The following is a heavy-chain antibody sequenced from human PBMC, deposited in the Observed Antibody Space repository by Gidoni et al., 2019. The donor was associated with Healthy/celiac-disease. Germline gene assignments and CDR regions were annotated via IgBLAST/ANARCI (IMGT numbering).Heavy chain of an antibody. CDR3: AISTTVTTPRGLDDY. J-gene: IGHJ4*02. D-gene: IGHD4-4*01. V-gene: IGHV4-38-2*02. CDR1: GYSISSGYY. CDR2: IYHSGST. Sequence: QVQLQESGPGLVKPSETLSLTCTVSGYSISSGYYWGWIRQPPGKGLEWIGSIYHSGSTYYNPSLKSRVTISVDTSKNQFSLKLSSVTAADTAVYYCAISTTVTTPRGLDDYWGQGTLVTVSS.